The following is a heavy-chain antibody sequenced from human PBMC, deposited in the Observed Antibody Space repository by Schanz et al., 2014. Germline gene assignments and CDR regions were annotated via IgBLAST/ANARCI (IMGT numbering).Heavy chain of an antibody. Sequence: QVQLVESGGGVVQPGGSLRLSCAASGFSFSSYGMHWVRQAPGKGLEWVAFIWHDGRIKYYADSVKGRFTISRDNSKNTLYLQVNSLRGEDTAVYYCVRDTDYHFDYWGQGTLVTVS. J-gene: IGHJ4*02. CDR2: IWHDGRIK. V-gene: IGHV3-30*02. CDR1: GFSFSSYG. CDR3: VRDTDYHFDY. D-gene: IGHD4-17*01.